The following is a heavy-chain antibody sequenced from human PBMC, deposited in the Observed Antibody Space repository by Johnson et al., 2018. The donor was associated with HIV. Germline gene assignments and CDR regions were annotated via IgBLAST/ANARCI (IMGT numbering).Heavy chain of an antibody. CDR3: AKWWFRELLPNAFDL. V-gene: IGHV3-66*03. CDR2: SSSGSTI. D-gene: IGHD3-10*01. J-gene: IGHJ3*01. CDR1: GFTVSSNY. Sequence: VQLVESGGGLIQPGGSLRLSCAASGFTVSSNYMSWIRQAPGKGLEWVSYISSSGSTIYYADSVKGRFTISRDNSKNTLYLQMNSLRAEDTAVYYCAKWWFRELLPNAFDLWGQGTMVTVAS.